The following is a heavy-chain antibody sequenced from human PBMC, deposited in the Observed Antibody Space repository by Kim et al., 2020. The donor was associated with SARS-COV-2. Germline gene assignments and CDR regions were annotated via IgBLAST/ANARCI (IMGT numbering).Heavy chain of an antibody. J-gene: IGHJ4*02. CDR3: AKPHPPQRFTIFGVIDY. Sequence: GGSLRLSCAASGFTFSSYALIWVRRARGTGGEWVSAISGSGGSTYYADSVKGRFTISRDNSKNTLYLQMNSLRAEDTAVYYCAKPHPPQRFTIFGVIDYWGQGTLVTVSS. V-gene: IGHV3-23*01. D-gene: IGHD3-3*01. CDR1: GFTFSSYA. CDR2: ISGSGGST.